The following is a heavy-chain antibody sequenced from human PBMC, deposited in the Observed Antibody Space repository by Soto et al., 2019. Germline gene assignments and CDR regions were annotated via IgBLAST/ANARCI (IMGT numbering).Heavy chain of an antibody. Sequence: EVQLVESGGGFVQPGRSLRLSCTSSGFTFENYAMHWVRQAPGKGLEWVSGISWNRGTIGYADSVRGRFTISRDNAKNSLYLQMDSLRPEDTDLYYCAKDKLYSNFENYFDYWGRGTLVTVSS. CDR3: AKDKLYSNFENYFDY. D-gene: IGHD4-4*01. J-gene: IGHJ4*02. CDR1: GFTFENYA. V-gene: IGHV3-9*01. CDR2: ISWNRGTI.